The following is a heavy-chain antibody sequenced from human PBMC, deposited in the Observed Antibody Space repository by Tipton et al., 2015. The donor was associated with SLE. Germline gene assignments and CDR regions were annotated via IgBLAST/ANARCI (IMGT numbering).Heavy chain of an antibody. CDR2: ISGSGGST. CDR3: AKVVVPAAEYYFDY. J-gene: IGHJ4*02. V-gene: IGHV3-23*01. Sequence: SLRLSCAASGFTFSSYAMSWVRQAPGKGLEWVPAISGSGGSTYYADSVKGRFTISRDNSKNTLYLQMTSLRAEDTAVYYCAKVVVPAAEYYFDYWGQGTLVTVSS. D-gene: IGHD2-2*01. CDR1: GFTFSSYA.